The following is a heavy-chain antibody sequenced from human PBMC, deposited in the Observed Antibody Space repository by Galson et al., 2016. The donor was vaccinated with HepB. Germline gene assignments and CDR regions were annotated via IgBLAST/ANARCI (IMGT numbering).Heavy chain of an antibody. CDR3: ARDGYYDFWSGYYTRSFDI. D-gene: IGHD3-3*01. CDR1: GGSISSYY. J-gene: IGHJ3*02. Sequence: ETLSLTCALSGGSISSYYWSWIRQPAGKGLEWIGRIYPSGSTNYNPSLKSRVTISVDTSKNQFSLKLTSVTASDTAVYYCARDGYYDFWSGYYTRSFDIWGQGTRVTVSS. CDR2: IYPSGST. V-gene: IGHV4-4*07.